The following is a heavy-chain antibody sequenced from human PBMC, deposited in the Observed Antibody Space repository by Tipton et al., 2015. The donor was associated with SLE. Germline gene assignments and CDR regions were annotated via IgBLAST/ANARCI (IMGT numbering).Heavy chain of an antibody. D-gene: IGHD1-26*01. Sequence: TLSLTCSVSGGSITSNIYYWGWIRQTPGKGLEWIGSIHYSGSTYYNPSLKSRVAISVDTSKNQFSLKLSSVTAADTAVYYCARGSEQPTGASGWFDPWGQGTLVTVSS. CDR1: GGSITSNIYY. CDR3: ARGSEQPTGASGWFDP. V-gene: IGHV4-39*07. CDR2: IHYSGST. J-gene: IGHJ5*02.